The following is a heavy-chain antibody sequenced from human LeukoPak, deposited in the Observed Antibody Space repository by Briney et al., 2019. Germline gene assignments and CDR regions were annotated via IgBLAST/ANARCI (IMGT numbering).Heavy chain of an antibody. CDR1: GFTFSSYA. J-gene: IGHJ5*02. CDR3: ARGSSTGTLSLWFDP. V-gene: IGHV3-30*04. CDR2: ISYDGSNK. D-gene: IGHD1-14*01. Sequence: GGSLRLSCAASGFTFSSYAMHWARQAPGKGLEWVAVISYDGSNKYYADSVKGRFTISRDNSKNTLYLQMNSLRAEDTAVYYCARGSSTGTLSLWFDPWGQGTLVTVSS.